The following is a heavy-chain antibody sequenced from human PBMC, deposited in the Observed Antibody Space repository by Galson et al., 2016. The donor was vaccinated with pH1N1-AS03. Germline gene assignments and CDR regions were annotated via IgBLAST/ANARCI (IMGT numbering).Heavy chain of an antibody. Sequence: SLRLSCAGSGFTFSNYNMNWVRQAPGKGLEWVSYTSSGSGTIYYADSVKGRFTISRDRTSLSLQMNSLRAEDTAVYYCARENWNYVAFDIWGQGTMVTVSS. CDR2: TSSGSGTI. D-gene: IGHD1-7*01. CDR3: ARENWNYVAFDI. CDR1: GFTFSNYN. J-gene: IGHJ3*02. V-gene: IGHV3-48*01.